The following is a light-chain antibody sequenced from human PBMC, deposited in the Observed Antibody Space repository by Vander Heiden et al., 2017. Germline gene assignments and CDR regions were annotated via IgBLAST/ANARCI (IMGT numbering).Light chain of an antibody. CDR2: AAS. J-gene: IGKJ1*01. Sequence: DIQMTQSPSTLSASVGDRVTVTCRASQSIDNWLAWYQQKPGKAPKLLIHAASTLQSGVPSRFSGSGFGTEFTLTINSLQPDDFETYYCQQYRNRRTFGQGTKVEIK. CDR1: QSIDNW. V-gene: IGKV1-5*01. CDR3: QQYRNRRT.